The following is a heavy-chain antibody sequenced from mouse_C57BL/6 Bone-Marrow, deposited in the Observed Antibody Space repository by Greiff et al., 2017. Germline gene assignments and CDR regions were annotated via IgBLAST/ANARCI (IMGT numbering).Heavy chain of an antibody. CDR3: ARSLTGTDY. CDR1: GYTFTSSW. D-gene: IGHD4-1*01. CDR2: IHPNSGST. V-gene: IGHV1-64*01. Sequence: QVQLQPPGAELVKPGASVKLSCKASGYTFTSSWLHWVKQRPGQGLAWIGMIHPNSGSTNYNEKCKSKATLTVDKSSSTAYMQLSSLTSEDAAVYYCARSLTGTDYWGQGTTLTVSS. J-gene: IGHJ2*01.